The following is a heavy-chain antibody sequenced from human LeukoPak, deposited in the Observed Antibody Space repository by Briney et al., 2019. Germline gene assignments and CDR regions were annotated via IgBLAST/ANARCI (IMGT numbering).Heavy chain of an antibody. CDR3: FNYAY. V-gene: IGHV3-66*01. CDR2: IYSDGST. J-gene: IGHJ4*02. Sequence: GGSLRLSGAASGITVSTNYMSWVRQAPGKGLEWVSVIYSDGSTSYADSVKGRFTLSRDNSKNTVYLQVSSLRVEDTAVYYCFNYAYWGQGTLVTVSS. CDR1: GITVSTNY. D-gene: IGHD3-16*01.